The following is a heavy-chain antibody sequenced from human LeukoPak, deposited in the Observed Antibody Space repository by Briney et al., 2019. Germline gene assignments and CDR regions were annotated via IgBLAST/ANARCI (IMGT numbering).Heavy chain of an antibody. Sequence: ASVKVSCKVSGYTLTELSMHWVRQAPGKGLEWMGGFDPEDGETIYAQKFQGRVTMTEDTSTDTAYMELSSLRSEDTAVYYCATEVATMTTVTGTAYYFGYWGQGTLVTVSS. CDR1: GYTLTELS. CDR2: FDPEDGET. V-gene: IGHV1-24*01. D-gene: IGHD4-17*01. J-gene: IGHJ4*02. CDR3: ATEVATMTTVTGTAYYFGY.